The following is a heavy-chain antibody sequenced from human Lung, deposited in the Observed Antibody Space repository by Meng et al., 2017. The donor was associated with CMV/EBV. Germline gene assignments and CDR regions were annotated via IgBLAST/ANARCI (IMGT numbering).Heavy chain of an antibody. J-gene: IGHJ4*02. CDR2: ITTDSRYI. Sequence: SCAASGFTFNSYSMNWVRQAPGKGLEWISSITTDSRYIYYAASVKGRFTISRDNTKDSLYLQMDGLGVDDTAVYFCARHRYFFDTWGQGAPVNGAS. V-gene: IGHV3-21*04. CDR3: ARHRYFFDT. CDR1: GFTFNSYS. D-gene: IGHD3-9*01.